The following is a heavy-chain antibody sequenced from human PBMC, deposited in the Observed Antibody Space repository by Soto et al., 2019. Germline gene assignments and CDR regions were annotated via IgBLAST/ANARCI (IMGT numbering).Heavy chain of an antibody. V-gene: IGHV4-31*03. Sequence: SETLSLTCTVSGGSISSGGYYWSWIRQHPGKGLEWIGYIYYSGSTYYNPSLKSRVTISVDTSKNQFSLKLSSVTAADTAVYYSAREMRYRGNGGYYYYGMDVWGQGTTVTVSS. CDR2: IYYSGST. D-gene: IGHD3-10*01. J-gene: IGHJ6*02. CDR1: GGSISSGGYY. CDR3: AREMRYRGNGGYYYYGMDV.